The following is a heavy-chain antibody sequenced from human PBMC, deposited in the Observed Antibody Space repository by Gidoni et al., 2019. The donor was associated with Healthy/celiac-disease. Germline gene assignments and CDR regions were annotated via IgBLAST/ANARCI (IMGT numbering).Heavy chain of an antibody. CDR2: ISYAGSNK. Sequence: AVISYAGSNKYYADSVKGRFTISRDNSKNTLYLQMTSLGAEDTAVYYCAKDPSCRSTSCHIWFDPWGQGTLVTVSS. D-gene: IGHD2-2*01. CDR3: AKDPSCRSTSCHIWFDP. J-gene: IGHJ5*02. V-gene: IGHV3-30*18.